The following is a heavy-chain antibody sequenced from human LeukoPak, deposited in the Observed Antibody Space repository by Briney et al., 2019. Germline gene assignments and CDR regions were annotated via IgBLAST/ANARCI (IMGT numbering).Heavy chain of an antibody. CDR1: GFTVSSNY. CDR2: IYSGGST. D-gene: IGHD3-22*01. V-gene: IGHV3-66*01. CDR3: ARVPISLYYYDSSGLDAFDI. J-gene: IGHJ3*02. Sequence: PGGSLRLSCAASGFTVSSNYMSWVRQAPGKGLEWVSVIYSGGSTYYADSVKGRFTISRDNSKNTLYLQMNSLRAEDTAVYYCARVPISLYYYDSSGLDAFDIWGQGTMVTVSS.